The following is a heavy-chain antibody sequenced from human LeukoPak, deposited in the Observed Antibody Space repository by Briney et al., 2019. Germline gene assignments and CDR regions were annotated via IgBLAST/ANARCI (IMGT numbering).Heavy chain of an antibody. CDR2: INHSGST. Sequence: SETLSLTCAVYGGSFSGYYWSWIRQPPGKGLESIGEINHSGSTNYNPSLKSRVSISVDTSNNQFSLKLSPVTAADTAVYYCARWGSGWYYFDYWGQGTLVTVSS. CDR3: ARWGSGWYYFDY. J-gene: IGHJ4*02. D-gene: IGHD6-19*01. V-gene: IGHV4-34*01. CDR1: GGSFSGYY.